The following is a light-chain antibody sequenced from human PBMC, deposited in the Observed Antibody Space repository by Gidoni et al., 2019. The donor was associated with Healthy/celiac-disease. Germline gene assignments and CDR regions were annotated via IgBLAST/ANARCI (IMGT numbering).Light chain of an antibody. J-gene: IGKJ4*01. CDR1: PSVSSN. CDR3: QQYNNWLT. CDR2: GAS. Sequence: EIVMTQSPATLSLSPGERATLSCRASPSVSSNLAWYQQKPGQAPRLLIYGASTRATGIPARFSGSGSGTEFTLTISSLQSEDFAVYYCQQYNNWLTFGGGTKVEIK. V-gene: IGKV3-15*01.